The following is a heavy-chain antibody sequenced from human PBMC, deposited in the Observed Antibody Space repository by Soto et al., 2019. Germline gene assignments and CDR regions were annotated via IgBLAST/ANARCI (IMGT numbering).Heavy chain of an antibody. Sequence: GGSLRLSCAASGFTFSSYGMHWVRQAPGKGLEWVAVIWYDGSNKYYADSVKGRFTISRDNSKNTLYLQMNSLRAEDTAVYYCATTQTALTIFGVVSAFDYWGQGTLVTVSS. CDR3: ATTQTALTIFGVVSAFDY. CDR1: GFTFSSYG. D-gene: IGHD3-3*02. V-gene: IGHV3-33*01. J-gene: IGHJ4*02. CDR2: IWYDGSNK.